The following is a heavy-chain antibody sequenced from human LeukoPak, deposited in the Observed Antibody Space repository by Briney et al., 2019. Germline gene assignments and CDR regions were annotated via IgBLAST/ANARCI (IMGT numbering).Heavy chain of an antibody. CDR1: GYTSTGYY. CDR3: AREPFRGVTRWFDP. CDR2: INPNSGGT. J-gene: IGHJ5*02. Sequence: ASVKVSCKASGYTSTGYYMHWVRQAPGQGLEWMGWINPNSGGTNYAQKFQGRVTMTRDTSISTAYMELSRLRSDDTAVYYCAREPFRGVTRWFDPWGQGTLVTVSS. V-gene: IGHV1-2*02. D-gene: IGHD3-10*01.